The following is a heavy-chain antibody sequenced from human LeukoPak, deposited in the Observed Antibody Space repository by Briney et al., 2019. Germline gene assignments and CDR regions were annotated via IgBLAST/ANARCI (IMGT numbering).Heavy chain of an antibody. CDR3: ARSTMIVPRDY. CDR2: ISSSSSTI. Sequence: PGGSLRLSCAASGFTFSSYNMNWVRQAPGKGLEWISYISSSSSTIYYADSVKGRFTISRDNAKNSLYLQRNSLRAEDTAVYYCARSTMIVPRDYWGQGTLVTVSS. D-gene: IGHD3-22*01. CDR1: GFTFSSYN. V-gene: IGHV3-48*01. J-gene: IGHJ4*02.